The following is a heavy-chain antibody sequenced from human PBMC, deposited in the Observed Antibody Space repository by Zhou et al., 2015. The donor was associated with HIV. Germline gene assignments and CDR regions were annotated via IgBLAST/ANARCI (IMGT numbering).Heavy chain of an antibody. CDR2: IIPILGIA. V-gene: IGHV1-69*09. CDR1: GGTFSSYT. Sequence: QVHLVQSGAEIKKPGSSVKVSCKASGGTFSSYTISWVRQAPGQGLEWMGRIIPILGIANYAQKFQGRVTITADKSTSTAYMELSSLRSEDTAVYYCARHLEDRYYYGSGSYYQFDYWGQGTLVTVSS. CDR3: ARHLEDRYYYGSGSYYQFDY. D-gene: IGHD3-10*01. J-gene: IGHJ4*02.